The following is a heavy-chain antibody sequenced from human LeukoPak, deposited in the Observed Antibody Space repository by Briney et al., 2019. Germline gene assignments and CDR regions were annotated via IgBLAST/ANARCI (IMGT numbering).Heavy chain of an antibody. J-gene: IGHJ4*02. CDR2: ITSNGGST. CDR3: VKSGGSYYYGSGSSLFDY. Sequence: GGSLRLSCSASGFTFSTYAMHWVRQAPGKGLEYVSAITSNGGSTYYADSVKGRFTISRDNSKNTLYLQMSSLRPEDTAVYYCVKSGGSYYYGSGSSLFDYWGQGTLVTVSS. V-gene: IGHV3-64D*06. D-gene: IGHD3-10*01. CDR1: GFTFSTYA.